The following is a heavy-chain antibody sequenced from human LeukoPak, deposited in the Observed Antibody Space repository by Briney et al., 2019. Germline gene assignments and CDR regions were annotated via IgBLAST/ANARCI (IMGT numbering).Heavy chain of an antibody. CDR1: GFTFSIYN. CDR2: ITSSSGTI. Sequence: GGSLRLSCAASGFTFSIYNMNWVRQAPGKGLEWVSHITSSSGTIYYADSVKGRFTISRDNAKNSLYLQMNSLRAEDTAVYYCARATRSSGYYLIDYWGQGTLVTVSS. CDR3: ARATRSSGYYLIDY. D-gene: IGHD3-22*01. V-gene: IGHV3-48*01. J-gene: IGHJ4*02.